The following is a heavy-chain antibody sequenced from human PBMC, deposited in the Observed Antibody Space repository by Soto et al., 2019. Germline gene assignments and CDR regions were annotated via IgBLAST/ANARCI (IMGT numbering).Heavy chain of an antibody. CDR2: ISSNGGST. CDR3: ARGPGYYFDY. V-gene: IGHV3-64*01. CDR1: GFTFSSYA. J-gene: IGHJ4*02. Sequence: RLSCAASGFTFSSYAMHWVRQAPGKGLEYVSAISSNGGSTYYANSVKGRFTISRDNSKNTLYLQMGSLRAEDMAVYYCARGPGYYFDYWGQGTLVTFS.